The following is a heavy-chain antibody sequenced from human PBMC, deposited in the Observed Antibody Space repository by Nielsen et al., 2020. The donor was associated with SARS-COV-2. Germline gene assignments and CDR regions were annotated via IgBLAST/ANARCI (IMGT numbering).Heavy chain of an antibody. CDR2: ISSSGSTI. J-gene: IGHJ6*02. D-gene: IGHD2-2*01. Sequence: GESLKISCAASGFTFSSYEMNWVRQAPGKGLEGVSYISSSGSTIYYADSVKGRFTISRDNAKNSLYLQMNSLRAEDTAVYYCAGSTSHTEPYGMDVWGQGTTVTVSS. CDR3: AGSTSHTEPYGMDV. V-gene: IGHV3-48*03. CDR1: GFTFSSYE.